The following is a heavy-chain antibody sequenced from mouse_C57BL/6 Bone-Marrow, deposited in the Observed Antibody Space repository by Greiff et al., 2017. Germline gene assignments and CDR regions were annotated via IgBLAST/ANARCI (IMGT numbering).Heavy chain of an antibody. D-gene: IGHD2-3*01. CDR2: IYPGGGYT. CDR3: ARSWGYSSFAY. J-gene: IGHJ3*01. V-gene: IGHV1-63*01. Sequence: QVQLQQSGAELVRPGTSVEMSCKASGYTFTNYWIGWAKQRPGHGLEWIGDIYPGGGYTNYNEKFKGKATLTADKSSSTAYMQFSSLTSEDSAIYYCARSWGYSSFAYWGQGTLVTVSA. CDR1: GYTFTNYW.